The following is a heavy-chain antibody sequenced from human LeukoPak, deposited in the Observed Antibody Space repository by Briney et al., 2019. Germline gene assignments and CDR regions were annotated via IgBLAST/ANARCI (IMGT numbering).Heavy chain of an antibody. J-gene: IGHJ5*02. Sequence: PSETLSLTCTVSGGSISSSSYYWGWIRQPPGKGLEWIGSIYYSGSTYYNPSLKSRVTISVDTSKNQFSLKLSSVTAADTAVYYCARRLGYCSGGSCYEVWFDPWGQGTLVTVSS. CDR3: ARRLGYCSGGSCYEVWFDP. CDR2: IYYSGST. CDR1: GGSISSSSYY. D-gene: IGHD2-15*01. V-gene: IGHV4-39*07.